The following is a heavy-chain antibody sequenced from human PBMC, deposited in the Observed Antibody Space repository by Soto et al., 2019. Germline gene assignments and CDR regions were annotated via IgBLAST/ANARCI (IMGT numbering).Heavy chain of an antibody. D-gene: IGHD5-12*01. J-gene: IGHJ4*02. V-gene: IGHV4-59*01. Sequence: SETLSLTCTVSGGSLSSYYWSWIRQPPGKGLEWIGYIHYSGNTKYSPSLKSRVTISLDTSKNQFSLKLSSVTAADTAVYYCARERGDGYNYDFDSWGQGTLVTVS. CDR1: GGSLSSYY. CDR2: IHYSGNT. CDR3: ARERGDGYNYDFDS.